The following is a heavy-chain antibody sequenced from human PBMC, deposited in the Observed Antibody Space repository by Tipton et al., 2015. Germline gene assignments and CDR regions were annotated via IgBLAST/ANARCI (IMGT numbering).Heavy chain of an antibody. D-gene: IGHD3-3*01. CDR3: ARHDFWSGYYEDAFDI. J-gene: IGHJ3*02. CDR2: SGIY. V-gene: IGHV4-39*02. Sequence: SGIYYYNPSLKSRVTISVDTSKNHFSLRLSSVTAADTAIYYCARHDFWSGYYEDAFDIWGQGTMVTVSS.